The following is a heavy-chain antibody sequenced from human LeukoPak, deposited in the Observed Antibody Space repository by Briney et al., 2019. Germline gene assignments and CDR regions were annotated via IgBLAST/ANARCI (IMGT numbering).Heavy chain of an antibody. V-gene: IGHV4-38-2*01. CDR3: ARTLGQLAWSTRDY. Sequence: SETLSLTCAVSGYSISSGYYWGWIRQPPGKGLEWIGSIYHSGSTYYNPSLKSRVTISVDTSKNQFSLKLSSVTAADTAVYYCARTLGQLAWSTRDYGGQGTLVTVSS. CDR2: IYHSGST. CDR1: GYSISSGYY. D-gene: IGHD6-6*01. J-gene: IGHJ4*02.